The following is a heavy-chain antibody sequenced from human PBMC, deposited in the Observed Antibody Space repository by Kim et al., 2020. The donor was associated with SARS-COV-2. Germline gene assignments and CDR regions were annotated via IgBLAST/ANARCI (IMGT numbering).Heavy chain of an antibody. J-gene: IGHJ4*02. CDR3: ARLSRGGYLDY. V-gene: IGHV4-39*01. D-gene: IGHD3-22*01. CDR2: IYYSGST. Sequence: SETLSLTCTVSGGSISSSSYYWGWIRQPPGKGLEWIGSIYYSGSTYYNPSLKSRVTISVDTSKNQFSLKLSSVTAADTAVYYCARLSRGGYLDYWGQGTLVTVSS. CDR1: GGSISSSSYY.